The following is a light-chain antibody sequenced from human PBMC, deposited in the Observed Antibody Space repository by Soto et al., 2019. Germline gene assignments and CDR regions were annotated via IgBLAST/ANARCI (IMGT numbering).Light chain of an antibody. J-gene: IGLJ2*01. V-gene: IGLV2-14*03. CDR1: SSDFGAYDY. CDR2: EVR. Sequence: QSALTQPASVSGSPGQSITISCTGTSSDFGAYDYVSWFQQYPGKAPTLIIYEVRFRPSGVSSRFSGSKSGNTASLTISGLQTEDEADYYCASYASATLIFGGGTKLTVL. CDR3: ASYASATLI.